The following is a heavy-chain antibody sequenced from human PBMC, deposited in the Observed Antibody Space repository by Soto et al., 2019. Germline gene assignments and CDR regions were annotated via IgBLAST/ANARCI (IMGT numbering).Heavy chain of an antibody. J-gene: IGHJ5*02. CDR3: ARQIDGMGVSDP. CDR2: VYYTGNT. V-gene: IGHV4-59*08. CDR1: DASISNFY. D-gene: IGHD2-8*01. Sequence: SETLSLTCTISDASISNFYWSWIRQAPGKGLEWLGYVYYTGNTKYNPSLGSRVTISLGTFQNQFSLKVKSVTAAVTSIYYWARQIDGMGVSDPWGPGTLVTVSS.